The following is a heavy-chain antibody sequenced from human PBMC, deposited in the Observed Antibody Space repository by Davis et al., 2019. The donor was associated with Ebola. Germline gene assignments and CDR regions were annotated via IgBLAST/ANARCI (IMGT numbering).Heavy chain of an antibody. J-gene: IGHJ4*02. D-gene: IGHD3-22*01. CDR1: GFTFSGSA. CDR2: IRSKVNNYAT. CDR3: ASNYYDSSGDY. V-gene: IGHV3-73*01. Sequence: PSETLSLTCAASGFTFSGSAMHWVRQASGKGLEWVGRIRSKVNNYATAYAASVKGRFTISRDDSKNTAYLQMNSLKTEDTAVYYCASNYYDSSGDYWGQGTLVTVSS.